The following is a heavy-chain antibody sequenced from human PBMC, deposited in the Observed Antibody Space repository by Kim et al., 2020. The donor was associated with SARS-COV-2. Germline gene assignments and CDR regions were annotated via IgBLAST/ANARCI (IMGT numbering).Heavy chain of an antibody. CDR2: ISGSGGST. V-gene: IGHV3-23*01. Sequence: GGSLRLSCAASGFTFSSYAMSWVRQAPGKGLEWVSAISGSGGSTYYADSVKGRFTISRDNSKNTLYLQMNSLRAEDTAVYYCAKNSVVRGVMPIYFDYWGQGTLVTVSS. J-gene: IGHJ4*02. D-gene: IGHD3-10*01. CDR1: GFTFSSYA. CDR3: AKNSVVRGVMPIYFDY.